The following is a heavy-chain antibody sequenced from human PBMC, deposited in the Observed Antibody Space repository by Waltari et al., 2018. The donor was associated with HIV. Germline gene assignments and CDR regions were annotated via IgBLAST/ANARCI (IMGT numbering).Heavy chain of an antibody. D-gene: IGHD4-17*01. CDR2: ISWDGGST. V-gene: IGHV3-43D*03. Sequence: EVQLVESGGVVAQPGGSLRLSCAAPGFTFDDYAMHWVRQAPGKGLEWVSLISWDGGSTYYADSVKGRFTISRDNSKNSLYLQMNSLRAEDTALYYCSTYGDSEAFDIWGQGTMVTVSS. CDR3: STYGDSEAFDI. CDR1: GFTFDDYA. J-gene: IGHJ3*02.